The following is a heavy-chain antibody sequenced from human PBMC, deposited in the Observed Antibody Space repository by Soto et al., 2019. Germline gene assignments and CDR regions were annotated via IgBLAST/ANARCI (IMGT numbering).Heavy chain of an antibody. Sequence: GGSLRLSCAASGFTFSSYAMSWVRQAPGKGLEWVSAISGSGGSTYYADSVKGRFTISRDNSKNTLYLQMNSLRAEDTAVYYCAKDLGYSGHASTLSPVDYWGLGTLVNVSS. CDR3: AKDLGYSGHASTLSPVDY. V-gene: IGHV3-23*01. CDR1: GFTFSSYA. J-gene: IGHJ4*02. CDR2: ISGSGGST. D-gene: IGHD5-12*01.